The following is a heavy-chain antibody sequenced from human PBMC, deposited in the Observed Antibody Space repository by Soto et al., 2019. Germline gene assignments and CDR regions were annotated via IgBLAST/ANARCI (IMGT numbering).Heavy chain of an antibody. CDR1: GYTFTSYA. D-gene: IGHD3-3*01. CDR2: INAGNGNT. J-gene: IGHJ6*03. CDR3: ARETLRYDFWSGYYRDLDYMDV. V-gene: IGHV1-3*01. Sequence: GASVKVSCKASGYTFTSYAMHWVRQAPGQRLEWMGWINAGNGNTKYSQKFQGRVTMTRNTSISTAYMELSSLRSEDTAVYYCARETLRYDFWSGYYRDLDYMDVWGKGTTVTVSS.